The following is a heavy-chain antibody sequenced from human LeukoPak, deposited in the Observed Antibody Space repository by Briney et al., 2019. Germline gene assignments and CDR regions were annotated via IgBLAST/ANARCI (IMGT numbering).Heavy chain of an antibody. CDR1: GYTFTNFG. V-gene: IGHV1-18*01. CDR2: NSTYNDHT. CDR3: ARVGYYSDLNWFDP. D-gene: IGHD3-22*01. Sequence: ASVKDSCKASGYTFTNFGITWVRQPPGQGLEWMGCNSTYNDHTSYAQKLQGRVTMTTDTSTSTAYMELRSVRSDDAAVYYCARVGYYSDLNWFDPWGQGTLVTVSS. J-gene: IGHJ5*02.